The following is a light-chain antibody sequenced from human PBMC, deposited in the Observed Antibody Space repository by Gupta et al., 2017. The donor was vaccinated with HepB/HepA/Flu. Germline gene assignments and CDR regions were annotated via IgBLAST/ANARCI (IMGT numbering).Light chain of an antibody. CDR2: ENN. V-gene: IGLV1-51*02. Sequence: QSALTQPPSLSAAPGRTVTLSCSGSSSNIENNHVSWYQQLPGTAPKLLIFENNQRPPGIPDRFSGSTSDTSATLDIAGLQTGDEADYYCGTWDSSLSVVVFGGGTRLTVL. CDR1: SSNIENNH. CDR3: GTWDSSLSVVV. J-gene: IGLJ2*01.